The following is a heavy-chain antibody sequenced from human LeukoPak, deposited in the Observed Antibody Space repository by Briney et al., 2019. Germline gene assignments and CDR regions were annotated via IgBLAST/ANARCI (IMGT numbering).Heavy chain of an antibody. V-gene: IGHV4-59*08. CDR2: IYYSGTT. CDR1: GGSISSYY. Sequence: SETLSLTCTVSGGSISSYYWSWIRQAPGQGLEWIGYIYYSGTTNYNNSLNSRITMSVDTSKNHFSLKLSSVTAAATAVYYCARGQYYDILTAYYHIRWFDPWGQGTLVTVSS. D-gene: IGHD3-9*01. J-gene: IGHJ5*02. CDR3: ARGQYYDILTAYYHIRWFDP.